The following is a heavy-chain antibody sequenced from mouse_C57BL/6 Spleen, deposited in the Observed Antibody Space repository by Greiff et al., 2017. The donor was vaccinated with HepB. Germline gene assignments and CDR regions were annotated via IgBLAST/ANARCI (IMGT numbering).Heavy chain of an antibody. CDR2: INPNNGGT. Sequence: EVQLQQSGPELVKPGASVKISCKASGYTFTDYYMNWVKQSHGKSLEWIGDINPNNGGTSYNQKFKGKATLTVDKSSSTAYMELRSLTSEDSAVYYCAREKGYFNYFDYWGQGTTLTVSS. V-gene: IGHV1-26*01. CDR1: GYTFTDYY. J-gene: IGHJ2*01. D-gene: IGHD1-1*01. CDR3: AREKGYFNYFDY.